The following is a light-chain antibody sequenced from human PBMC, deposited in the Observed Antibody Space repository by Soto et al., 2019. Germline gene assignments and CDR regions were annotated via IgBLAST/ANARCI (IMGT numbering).Light chain of an antibody. J-gene: IGKJ1*01. CDR2: AAS. CDR3: LRYGNAPWT. V-gene: IGKV1-27*01. Sequence: DLQMTQSPSSLSASVGDRVTITCRASQDIGTSLAWFQQRPGKVPEILIYAASTLHSGAPSRFSGSGSGTDFTLTIISLQPEDGATYYCLRYGNAPWTFGQGTKVEIK. CDR1: QDIGTS.